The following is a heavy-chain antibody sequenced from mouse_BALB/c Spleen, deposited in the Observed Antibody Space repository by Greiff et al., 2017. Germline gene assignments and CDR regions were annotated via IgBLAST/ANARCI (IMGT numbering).Heavy chain of an antibody. CDR1: GFSLTSYG. CDR3: ARDPYYDYDGYAMDY. D-gene: IGHD2-4*01. CDR2: IWAGGST. J-gene: IGHJ4*01. Sequence: VHLVESGPGLVAPSQSLSITCTVSGFSLTSYGVHWVRQPPGKGLEWLGVIWAGGSTNYNSALMSRLSISKDNSKSQVFLKMNSLQTDDTAMYYCARDPYYDYDGYAMDYWGQGTSVTVSS. V-gene: IGHV2-9*02.